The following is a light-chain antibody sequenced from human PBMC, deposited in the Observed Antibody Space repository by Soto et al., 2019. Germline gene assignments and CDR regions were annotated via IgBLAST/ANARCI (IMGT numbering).Light chain of an antibody. J-gene: IGLJ1*01. CDR3: GTWDSSLSVHV. CDR2: DNN. Sequence: QSVLTQPPSVSAAPGQKVTISCSGSSSNIGNNYVSWYQQLPGTAPKLLIYDNNERPSGIPDRFSGSKSGTSATLGITGLQTGDEADYYCGTWDSSLSVHVFATGTKVTVL. CDR1: SSNIGNNY. V-gene: IGLV1-51*01.